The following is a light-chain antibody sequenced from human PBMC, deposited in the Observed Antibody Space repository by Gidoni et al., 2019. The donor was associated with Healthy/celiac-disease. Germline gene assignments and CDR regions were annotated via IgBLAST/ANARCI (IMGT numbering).Light chain of an antibody. CDR3: SSYTSSSTLEV. V-gene: IGLV2-14*03. Sequence: QSALTQPASVSGSPGQSITISCTGTSSDVGGYNYVSWYQQHPGKAPKLMIYYVSNRPSGVSNLFSGSKSGNTASLTISGLQAEDEADYYCSSYTSSSTLEVFGGGTKLTVL. CDR1: SSDVGGYNY. J-gene: IGLJ2*01. CDR2: YVS.